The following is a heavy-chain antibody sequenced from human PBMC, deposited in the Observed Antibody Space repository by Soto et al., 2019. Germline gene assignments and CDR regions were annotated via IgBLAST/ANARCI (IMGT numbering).Heavy chain of an antibody. D-gene: IGHD3-22*01. CDR3: AREDVGGYYDSSSLSSYFDY. Sequence: GGSLRLSCAASGFTFSSYGMHWVRQAPGKGLEWVAVIWYDGSNKYYADSVKGRFTISRDNSKNTLYLQMNSLRAEDTAVYYCAREDVGGYYDSSSLSSYFDYWGQGTLVTVSS. CDR1: GFTFSSYG. J-gene: IGHJ4*02. V-gene: IGHV3-33*01. CDR2: IWYDGSNK.